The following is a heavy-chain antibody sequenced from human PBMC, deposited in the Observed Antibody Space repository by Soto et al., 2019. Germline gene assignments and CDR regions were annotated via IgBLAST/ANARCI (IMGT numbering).Heavy chain of an antibody. Sequence: ASVKVSCKASGYTFTSYGISWVRQAPGQGLEWMGWLSAYNGNTNYAQKLQGRVTMTTDTSTSTAYMELRSLRYDDKAVYYCAIVQADTIDYYDCGMDVWGQGPGSESP. D-gene: IGHD2-15*01. V-gene: IGHV1-18*01. CDR3: AIVQADTIDYYDCGMDV. CDR2: LSAYNGNT. J-gene: IGHJ6*02. CDR1: GYTFTSYG.